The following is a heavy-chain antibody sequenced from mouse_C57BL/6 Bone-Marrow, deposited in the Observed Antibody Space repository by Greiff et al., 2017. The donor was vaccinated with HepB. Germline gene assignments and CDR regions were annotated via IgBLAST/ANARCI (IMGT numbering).Heavy chain of an antibody. CDR1: GYSFTSYY. Sequence: VQLQQSGPELVKPGASVKISCKASGYSFTSYYIHWVKQRPGQGLEWIGWIYPGSGNTKYNEKFKGKATLTADTSSSTAYMQLSSLTSEDSAVYYCARDDYDRYYAMDYWGQGTSVTVSS. J-gene: IGHJ4*01. CDR2: IYPGSGNT. V-gene: IGHV1-66*01. CDR3: ARDDYDRYYAMDY. D-gene: IGHD2-4*01.